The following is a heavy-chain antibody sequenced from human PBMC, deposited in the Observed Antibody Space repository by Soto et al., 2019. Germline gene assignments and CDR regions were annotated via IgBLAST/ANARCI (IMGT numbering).Heavy chain of an antibody. Sequence: GASVKVSCKASGYTFTGYYMHWVRQAPGKGLEWMGWINPNSGGTNYAQKFQGRVTMTRDTSISTAYMELSRLRSDDTAVYYCARIWRPLLRFLEWIDYWGQGTLVTVSS. CDR2: INPNSGGT. CDR1: GYTFTGYY. CDR3: ARIWRPLLRFLEWIDY. D-gene: IGHD3-3*01. V-gene: IGHV1-2*02. J-gene: IGHJ4*02.